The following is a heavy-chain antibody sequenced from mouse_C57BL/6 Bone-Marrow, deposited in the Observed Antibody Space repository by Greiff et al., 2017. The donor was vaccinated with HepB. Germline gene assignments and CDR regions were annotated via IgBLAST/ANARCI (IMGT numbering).Heavy chain of an antibody. Sequence: EVKVVESGGGLVQPKGSLKLSCAASGFTFNTYAMHWVRQAPGKGLEWVARIRSKCSNYATYYADSVKDRFTISRDDSQSMLYLQMNNLKTEDTAMYYCVRGHDGYSTFDYWGQGTTLTVSS. J-gene: IGHJ2*01. CDR1: GFTFNTYA. V-gene: IGHV10-3*01. CDR3: VRGHDGYSTFDY. CDR2: IRSKCSNYAT. D-gene: IGHD2-3*01.